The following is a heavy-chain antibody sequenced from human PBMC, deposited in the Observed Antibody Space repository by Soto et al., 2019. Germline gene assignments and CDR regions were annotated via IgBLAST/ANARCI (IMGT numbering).Heavy chain of an antibody. CDR1: GFTFSDHY. Sequence: EVQLLESGGGLVQPGGSLRLSCAASGFTFSDHYRDWVRQAPGKGLEWVGRIKNKVNFYTTEYAASVKGRFTISRADSNNSLYLQMNSLKTEDTAVYYCARGGDGEYYGMDVWGQGTTVTVSS. V-gene: IGHV3-72*01. J-gene: IGHJ6*02. CDR3: ARGGDGEYYGMDV. CDR2: IKNKVNFYTT. D-gene: IGHD3-10*01.